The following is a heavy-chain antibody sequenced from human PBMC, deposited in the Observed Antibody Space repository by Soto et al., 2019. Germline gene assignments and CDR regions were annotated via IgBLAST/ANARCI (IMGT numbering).Heavy chain of an antibody. V-gene: IGHV1-69*13. CDR1: GGTFSSYA. Sequence: SVKVSCKASGGTFSSYAISWVRQAPGEGLEWMGGIIPIFGTANYAQKFQGRVTITADESTSTAYMELSSLRSEDTAVYYCARAANCDGDCPIYFDYWGQRTLVTVSS. D-gene: IGHD2-21*02. J-gene: IGHJ4*02. CDR3: ARAANCDGDCPIYFDY. CDR2: IIPIFGTA.